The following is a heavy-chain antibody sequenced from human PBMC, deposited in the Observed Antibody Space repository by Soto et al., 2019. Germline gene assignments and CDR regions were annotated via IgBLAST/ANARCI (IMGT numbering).Heavy chain of an antibody. CDR2: ISAYNGNT. D-gene: IGHD6-6*01. CDR3: ARSGSRELAYYYYGMDV. V-gene: IGHV1-18*04. Sequence: ASVKVSCKASGYTFTSYGISWVRQAPGQGLEWMGWISAYNGNTNYAQKLQGRVTVTTDTSTSTAYMELRSLRSDDTAVYYCARSGSRELAYYYYGMDVWGQGTTVTVSS. J-gene: IGHJ6*02. CDR1: GYTFTSYG.